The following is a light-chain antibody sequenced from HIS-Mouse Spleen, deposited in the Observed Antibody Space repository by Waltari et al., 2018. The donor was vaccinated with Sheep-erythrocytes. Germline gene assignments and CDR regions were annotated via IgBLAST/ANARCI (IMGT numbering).Light chain of an antibody. CDR2: AAS. Sequence: DIQMTQSPSSLSASVGDRVTITCRASPSISSYLNWYQQKPGKAPKLLIYAASSLQSGVPSRFSGSGSWIDFTLTISSLQPEDFATYYCQQSYSTPPLTFGGGTKVEIK. CDR3: QQSYSTPPLT. V-gene: IGKV1-39*01. J-gene: IGKJ4*01. CDR1: PSISSY.